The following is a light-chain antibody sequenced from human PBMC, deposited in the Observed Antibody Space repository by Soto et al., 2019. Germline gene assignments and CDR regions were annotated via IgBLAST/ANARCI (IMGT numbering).Light chain of an antibody. CDR1: SSDVGGYNF. J-gene: IGLJ1*01. V-gene: IGLV2-14*03. CDR2: DVT. Sequence: QSALTQPASVSGSPGQSITISCTGTSSDVGGYNFVSWYQHHPGKAPKLIIYDVTNRPSGISNRFSCSKSGNTASLTISGLQAEDEADYYCTSYTSSSTYVFGTGTKLTVL. CDR3: TSYTSSSTYV.